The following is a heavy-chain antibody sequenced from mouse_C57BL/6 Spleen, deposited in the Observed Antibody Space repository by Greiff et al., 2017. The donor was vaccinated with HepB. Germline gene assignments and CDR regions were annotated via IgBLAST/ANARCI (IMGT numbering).Heavy chain of an antibody. V-gene: IGHV1-63*01. CDR3: ARAGYGHYGYAY. D-gene: IGHD2-10*02. Sequence: QVQLKQSGAELVRPGPSVKMSCKASGYTFTNYWIGWAKQRPGHGLEWIGDIYPGGGYTNYNEKFKGKATLTADKSSSTAYMQFSRLTSEDSAIYYCARAGYGHYGYAYWGQGTLVTVSA. CDR2: IYPGGGYT. J-gene: IGHJ3*01. CDR1: GYTFTNYW.